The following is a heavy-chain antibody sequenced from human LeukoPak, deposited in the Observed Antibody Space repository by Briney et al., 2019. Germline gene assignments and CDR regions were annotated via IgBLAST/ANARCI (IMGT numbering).Heavy chain of an antibody. V-gene: IGHV3-21*01. J-gene: IGHJ4*02. CDR1: GFTFSLYS. D-gene: IGHD3-16*01. CDR3: ARQGTGDYVIDY. CDR2: ISSSSSYI. Sequence: GGSLRLSCAASGFTFSLYSMNWVRHAPGKGLEWVSSISSSSSYIYYADSLKGRFTISRDNAKNSLYLQMNSLRAEDTAVYYCARQGTGDYVIDYWGQGTLVTVSS.